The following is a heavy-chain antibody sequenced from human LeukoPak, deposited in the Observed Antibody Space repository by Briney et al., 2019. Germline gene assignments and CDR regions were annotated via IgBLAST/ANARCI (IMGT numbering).Heavy chain of an antibody. CDR2: LYYSGST. J-gene: IGHJ5*02. V-gene: IGHV4-61*08. CDR3: ARVLYDSFDP. Sequence: SETLSLTCTVSGASVSGRGYYWRWIRPPTGKGLEWIGYLYYSGSTNYDPSLKNRVTISLDASKNQFSLRLTSVPAADTAVYYCARVLYDSFDPWGQGTLVTVSS. CDR1: GASVSGRGYY. D-gene: IGHD2-8*01.